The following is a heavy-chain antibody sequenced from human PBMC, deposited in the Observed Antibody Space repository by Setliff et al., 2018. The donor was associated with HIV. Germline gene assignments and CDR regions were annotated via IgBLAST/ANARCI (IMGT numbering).Heavy chain of an antibody. J-gene: IGHJ4*02. Sequence: PGGSLRLSCSASGFSFSKYAMHWVRQAPGKGLEYVSDISSNGFSTYYTESVKGRFTVSRDNDKNSVHLQMTSLRAEDTAVYFCARDFSTYYSIDSWGQGTLVTVSS. CDR2: ISSNGFST. CDR1: GFSFSKYA. CDR3: ARDFSTYYSIDS. D-gene: IGHD3-22*01. V-gene: IGHV3-64*04.